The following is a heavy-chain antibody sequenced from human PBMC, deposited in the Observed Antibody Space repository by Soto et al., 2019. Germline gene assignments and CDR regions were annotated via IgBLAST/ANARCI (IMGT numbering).Heavy chain of an antibody. Sequence: PSEPLSLTCTVSGVSISSSSYYWGRNRQPPGKGLEWIGSIYYSGSTYYNPSLKSRVTISVDTSKNQFSLKLSSVTAADTAVYYCARLAGYCSSTSCYLGRTVWFDPWGQGTLVTVSS. CDR3: ARLAGYCSSTSCYLGRTVWFDP. D-gene: IGHD2-2*01. V-gene: IGHV4-39*01. CDR2: IYYSGST. CDR1: GVSISSSSYY. J-gene: IGHJ5*02.